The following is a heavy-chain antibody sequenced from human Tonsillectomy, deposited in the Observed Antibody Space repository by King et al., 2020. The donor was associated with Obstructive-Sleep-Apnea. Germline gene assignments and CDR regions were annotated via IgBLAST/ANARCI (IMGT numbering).Heavy chain of an antibody. CDR1: GGSITSSSYY. D-gene: IGHD6-6*01. CDR2: LYYSGST. Sequence: QLQESGPGLVKPSETLSLTCTVSGGSITSSSYYWGWIRQPPGKGLGWIGFLYYSGSTYYNPSLKSRVTISVDTSKNQFSLWLGSVTAADTAVYYCAGDSGGIAARLPLSWYFDLWGRGTLAT. CDR3: AGDSGGIAARLPLSWYFDL. V-gene: IGHV4-39*07. J-gene: IGHJ2*01.